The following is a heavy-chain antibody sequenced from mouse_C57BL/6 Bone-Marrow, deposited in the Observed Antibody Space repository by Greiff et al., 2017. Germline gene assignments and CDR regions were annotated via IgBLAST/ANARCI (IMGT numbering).Heavy chain of an antibody. D-gene: IGHD2-1*01. CDR3: TIYYGNPYYAMDY. Sequence: VQLQQSGAELVRPGASVKLSCTASGFNIKDDYMHWVKQRPEQGLEWIGWIDPENGDTEYASKFQGKATITADTSSNTADLQLSSLTSEDTAVYYCTIYYGNPYYAMDYWGQGTSVTVSS. J-gene: IGHJ4*01. CDR2: IDPENGDT. V-gene: IGHV14-4*01. CDR1: GFNIKDDY.